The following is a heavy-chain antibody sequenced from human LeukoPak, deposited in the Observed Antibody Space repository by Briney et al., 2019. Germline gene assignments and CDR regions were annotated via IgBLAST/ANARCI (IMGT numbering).Heavy chain of an antibody. V-gene: IGHV3-49*03. CDR2: IRSKAYGVTT. CDR1: GFTFGDYA. Sequence: GGSLRLSCTTSGFTFGDYAMTWFRQAPGKGPEWVSFIRSKAYGVTTEYAASVKGRFTISRDDSKSIAYLQMNNLKTEDTAVYYCTSNYGRSGYTPDHWGQGTLVTVSS. J-gene: IGHJ4*02. D-gene: IGHD3-22*01. CDR3: TSNYGRSGYTPDH.